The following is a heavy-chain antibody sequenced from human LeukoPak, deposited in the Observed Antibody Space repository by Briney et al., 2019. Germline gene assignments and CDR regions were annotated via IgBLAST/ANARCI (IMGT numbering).Heavy chain of an antibody. CDR3: ATKGSYYYYYGMDV. D-gene: IGHD6-6*01. CDR2: IIPIFGTA. V-gene: IGHV1-69*13. J-gene: IGHJ6*02. Sequence: SVKVSCKASGGTFSSYAISWVRQAPGQGLEWMGGIIPIFGTANYARKFQGRVTITADESTSTAYMELSSLRSEDTAVYYCATKGSYYYYYGMDVWGQGTTVTVSS. CDR1: GGTFSSYA.